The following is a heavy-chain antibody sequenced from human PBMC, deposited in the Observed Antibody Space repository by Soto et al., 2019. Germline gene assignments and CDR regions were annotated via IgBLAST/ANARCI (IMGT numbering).Heavy chain of an antibody. Sequence: PGGCLRLSCAASGFTFSNHAMCWVRQAPGKGLEWVSIISGSGASTSYADSVKGRFTISRDNSKSTLYLSMNSLRGEDTAVYYCAKATDTTFVSARSGIDTWGQENTLTISS. CDR3: AKATDTTFVSARSGIDT. J-gene: IGHJ6*02. V-gene: IGHV3-23*01. D-gene: IGHD1-1*01. CDR1: GFTFSNHA. CDR2: ISGSGAST.